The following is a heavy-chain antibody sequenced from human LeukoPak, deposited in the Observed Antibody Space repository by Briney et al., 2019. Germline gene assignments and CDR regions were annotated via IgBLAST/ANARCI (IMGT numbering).Heavy chain of an antibody. CDR2: ISYDGSNK. CDR3: ARDQSPVEMATMPDY. V-gene: IGHV3-30-3*01. Sequence: GRSLRLSCAASGFTFSSYAMHWVRQAPGKGLEWVAVISYDGSNKYYADSVKGRFTISRDNPKNTLYLQMNSLRAEDTAVYYCARDQSPVEMATMPDYWGQGTLVTVSS. D-gene: IGHD5-24*01. J-gene: IGHJ4*02. CDR1: GFTFSSYA.